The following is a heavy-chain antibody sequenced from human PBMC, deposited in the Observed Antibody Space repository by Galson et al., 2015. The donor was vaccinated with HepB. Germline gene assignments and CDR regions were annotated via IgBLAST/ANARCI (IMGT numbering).Heavy chain of an antibody. CDR3: ARVPCHSSTACYLPYYFDY. Sequence: SLRLSCAASGFTVSSNYMSWVRQAPGKGLEWVSVIYSGGSTYYADSVKGRFTISRDNSKNTLYLQMSSLRGEDTAVYYCARVPCHSSTACYLPYYFDYWGQGTPVTVSS. J-gene: IGHJ4*02. D-gene: IGHD2-2*01. CDR2: IYSGGST. V-gene: IGHV3-53*05. CDR1: GFTVSSNY.